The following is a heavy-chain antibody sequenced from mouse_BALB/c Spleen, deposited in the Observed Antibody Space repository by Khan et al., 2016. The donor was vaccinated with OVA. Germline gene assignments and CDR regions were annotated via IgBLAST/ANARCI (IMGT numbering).Heavy chain of an antibody. CDR3: ARNYSYDECFAY. V-gene: IGHV2-2*02. CDR2: IWCCGST. Sequence: VQLVASGPCLVQPSQSLSITCTVSGFSLTSYGVHWVRPSPGKGLEWLGVIWCCGSTDYNAAFIYRLGIIKDNSKSQDFFKMNKLQANDTDIDYCARNYSYDECFAYWGQGTLVTVSA. D-gene: IGHD2-12*01. CDR1: GFSLTSYG. J-gene: IGHJ3*01.